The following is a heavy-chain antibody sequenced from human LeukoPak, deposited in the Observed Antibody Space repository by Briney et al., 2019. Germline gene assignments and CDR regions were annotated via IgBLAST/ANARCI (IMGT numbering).Heavy chain of an antibody. CDR2: IYHNVRT. V-gene: IGHV4-59*01. Sequence: PSETLSLTCIVSGGSINNYYWSWIRQPPGKGLEWIGYIYHNVRTIYNPSLKSRVTMSVDTSRNQFSLKVSSVTAADTAVYYCATGWYGDGPYWGQGILVTVSS. CDR1: GGSINNYY. J-gene: IGHJ4*02. CDR3: ATGWYGDGPY. D-gene: IGHD6-19*01.